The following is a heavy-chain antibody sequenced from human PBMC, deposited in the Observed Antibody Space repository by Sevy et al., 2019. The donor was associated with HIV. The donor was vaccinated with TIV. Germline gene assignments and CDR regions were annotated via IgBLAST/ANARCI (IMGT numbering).Heavy chain of an antibody. CDR3: AREGCTKPHDY. V-gene: IGHV3-23*01. D-gene: IGHD2-8*01. Sequence: GSVRLSCAASGFTFSKYSMSWVRQPLGKGLAWVSTLSFGSGEINYADSVKGRFTMSRDNSKSSVYLQMNSLRPEDTAVDYCAREGCTKPHDYWGQGTLVTVSS. J-gene: IGHJ4*02. CDR1: GFTFSKYS. CDR2: LSFGSGEI.